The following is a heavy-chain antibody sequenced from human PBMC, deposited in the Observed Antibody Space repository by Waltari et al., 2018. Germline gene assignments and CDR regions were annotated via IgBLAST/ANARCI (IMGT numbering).Heavy chain of an antibody. CDR3: TKEKWECDHRYFDD. V-gene: IGHV3-9*01. J-gene: IGHJ4*02. CDR2: ITWTNGIM. D-gene: IGHD1-26*01. Sequence: DVQLVESGGGLVQPGRSLRLSCAASGFNFDDYAMHWVRQAPGKGLEWVSGITWTNGIMGYAESVKGRFTISRDSAKNSLSLQMNSLRAEDTALYYCTKEKWECDHRYFDDWGQGTLVTVSS. CDR1: GFNFDDYA.